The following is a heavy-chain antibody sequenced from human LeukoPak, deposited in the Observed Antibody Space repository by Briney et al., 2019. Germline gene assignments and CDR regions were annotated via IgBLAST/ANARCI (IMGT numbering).Heavy chain of an antibody. Sequence: SGPTLVNPTQTLTLTCTFSGFSLSTSEVGVGWFRQPPGKALEWLALIYWDDDKRYSPSLKSRLTITKDTSKNQVVLIMTNMDPVDTATSYCAHRQTMSKFDYWGQGTLVTVSS. CDR1: GFSLSTSEVG. D-gene: IGHD3-10*02. J-gene: IGHJ4*02. CDR3: AHRQTMSKFDY. V-gene: IGHV2-5*02. CDR2: IYWDDDK.